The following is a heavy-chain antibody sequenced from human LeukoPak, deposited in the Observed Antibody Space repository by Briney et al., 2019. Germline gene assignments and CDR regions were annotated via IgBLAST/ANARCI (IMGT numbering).Heavy chain of an antibody. D-gene: IGHD5-18*01. CDR2: ISYDGGYK. J-gene: IGHJ5*02. CDR1: GFTFSSYA. V-gene: IGHV3-30*04. CDR3: AKDGLSWIQLWSWFDP. Sequence: GGSPRLSCAASGFTFSSYAMHWVRQAPGKGLEWVTIISYDGGYKYYADSVKGRFTISRDNSKNTLYLQMNSLRAEDTAVYYCAKDGLSWIQLWSWFDPWGQGTLVTVSS.